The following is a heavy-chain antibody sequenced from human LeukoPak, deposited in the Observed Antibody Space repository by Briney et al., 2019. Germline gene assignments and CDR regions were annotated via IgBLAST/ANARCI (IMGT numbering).Heavy chain of an antibody. CDR2: IRYDGSNK. Sequence: GRSPRLSCAASGFTFSSYGMHWVRQAPGKGLGWVAFIRYDGSNKYYADSVKGRFTISRDNSKNTLYLQMNSLRAEDTAVYYCATAHLWFGELNGSGTYFDYWGQGTLVTVSS. CDR3: ATAHLWFGELNGSGTYFDY. J-gene: IGHJ4*02. V-gene: IGHV3-30*02. D-gene: IGHD3-10*01. CDR1: GFTFSSYG.